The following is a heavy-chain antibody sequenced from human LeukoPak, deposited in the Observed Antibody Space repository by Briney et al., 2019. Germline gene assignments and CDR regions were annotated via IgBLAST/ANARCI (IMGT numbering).Heavy chain of an antibody. CDR2: IWYDGSNK. J-gene: IGHJ4*02. CDR3: ARDDDSSVYYLAG. V-gene: IGHV3-33*01. D-gene: IGHD3-22*01. CDR1: GFTFNTYG. Sequence: HSGRSLRLSCAASGFTFNTYGMHWVRQAPGKGLEWVALIWYDGSNKYYADSVKGRFTISRDNSKNTLYLQMNSLRAEDTAVYYCARDDDSSVYYLAGGAQETLVTVPS.